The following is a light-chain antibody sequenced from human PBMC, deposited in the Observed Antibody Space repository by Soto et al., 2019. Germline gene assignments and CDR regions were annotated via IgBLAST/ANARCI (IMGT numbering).Light chain of an antibody. V-gene: IGKV1-13*02. CDR3: QQYSIYWNT. J-gene: IGKJ2*01. CDR2: GAS. Sequence: AIQLTQSPSSLSASMGDRVTITCRASQGIINYLAWYQQKPGKAPKLLIYGASTLESGVPSRFSGSGSGTEFTLTISSLQPDDFATYYCQQYSIYWNTFGQGTKLEIK. CDR1: QGIINY.